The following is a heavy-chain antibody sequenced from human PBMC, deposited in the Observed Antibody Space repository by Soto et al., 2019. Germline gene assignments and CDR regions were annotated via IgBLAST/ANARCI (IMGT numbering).Heavy chain of an antibody. CDR3: TTGHYYSNYGFFF. V-gene: IGHV3-15*07. Sequence: EVQLVESGGGLVKPGGSLTLSCAASGFTFADAWMNWVRHTPGKGLEWVGRIRSKTDGGTTDYAAPVKGRFTISRDDSKNTLYLQMSSLGTEDTAVYYCTTGHYYSNYGFFFWGQGTLVTVSS. J-gene: IGHJ4*02. CDR1: GFTFADAW. CDR2: IRSKTDGGTT. D-gene: IGHD4-4*01.